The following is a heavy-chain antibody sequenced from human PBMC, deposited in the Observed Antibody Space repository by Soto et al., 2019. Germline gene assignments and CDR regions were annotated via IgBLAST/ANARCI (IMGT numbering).Heavy chain of an antibody. D-gene: IGHD6-13*01. CDR3: ARVRGTAGKRYFDY. Sequence: SETLSLTCTVSGGSMIAYYWNWMRQPPGKGLQWIGYTYYSGSTTYNPSLKSRVTISVDSSKNQFSLKLDSVTPADTAVYYCARVRGTAGKRYFDYWGPGTLVTV. CDR1: GGSMIAYY. CDR2: TYYSGST. J-gene: IGHJ4*02. V-gene: IGHV4-59*01.